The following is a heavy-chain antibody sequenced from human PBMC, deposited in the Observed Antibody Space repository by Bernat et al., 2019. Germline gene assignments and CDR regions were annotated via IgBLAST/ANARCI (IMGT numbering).Heavy chain of an antibody. CDR2: INHSGST. V-gene: IGHV4-34*01. Sequence: QVQLQQWGAGLLKPSETLSLTCAVYGGSFSGYYWSWIRQPPGKGLEWQGEINHSGSTNYNPPLKSRVTISVDTSKNQFSLQLSSVTAADTAVYYCAREGYSSGGSCHSCHNLVGPWGQGTLVTVSP. CDR3: AREGYSSGGSCHSCHNLVGP. J-gene: IGHJ5*02. D-gene: IGHD2-15*01. CDR1: GGSFSGYY.